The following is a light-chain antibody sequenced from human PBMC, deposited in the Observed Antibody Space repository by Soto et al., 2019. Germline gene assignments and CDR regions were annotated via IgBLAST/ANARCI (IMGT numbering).Light chain of an antibody. V-gene: IGLV2-8*01. J-gene: IGLJ1*01. Sequence: QSVLTQPPSASGSPGQSVTISCTGTSSDVGGYSYVSWYQQHPGKAPKLMIYEVTERPSGVPDRFSGSKSGNTASLTVSGLQAEDEADYCCCSYAGGYNFTVLGTGTKVTV. CDR2: EVT. CDR3: CSYAGGYNFTV. CDR1: SSDVGGYSY.